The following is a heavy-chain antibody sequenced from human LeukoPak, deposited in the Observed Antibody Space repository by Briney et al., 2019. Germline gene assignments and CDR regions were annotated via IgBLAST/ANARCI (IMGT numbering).Heavy chain of an antibody. V-gene: IGHV3-74*01. D-gene: IGHD3-22*01. CDR1: GFTFSSYW. CDR2: INSDGSST. Sequence: PGGSLRLSCAASGFTFSSYWMHWVRQAPGKGLVWVSRINSDGSSTSYADSVKGRFTISRDNAKNTLYLQMNSLRAEDTAVYYCARDDDSSGYYFSFYYYYYYGMDVWGQGTTVTVSS. J-gene: IGHJ6*02. CDR3: ARDDDSSGYYFSFYYYYYYGMDV.